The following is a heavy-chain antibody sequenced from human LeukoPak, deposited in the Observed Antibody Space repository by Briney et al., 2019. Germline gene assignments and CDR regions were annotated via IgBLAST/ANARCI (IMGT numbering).Heavy chain of an antibody. Sequence: GGSLRLSCAASGFTFSTYSMNWVRQAPGKGLEWVSSISSGGTYIHYGDSVRGRFAIARDNAENTLHLQMNSLRAEDTAVYYCARDLSHCSSSSCYSFDYYYGTDVWGQGTTVTVSS. D-gene: IGHD2-2*01. CDR3: ARDLSHCSSSSCYSFDYYYGTDV. CDR2: ISSGGTYI. CDR1: GFTFSTYS. J-gene: IGHJ6*02. V-gene: IGHV3-21*01.